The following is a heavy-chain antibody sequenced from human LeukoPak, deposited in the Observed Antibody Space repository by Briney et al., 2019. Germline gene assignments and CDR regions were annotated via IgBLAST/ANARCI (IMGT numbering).Heavy chain of an antibody. CDR3: ARDRYGSGSYKSYFDS. V-gene: IGHV4-4*07. Sequence: PSETLSLTCTVSGGSISTYYWSWLRQPAGKGLEWIGRMYTSGSTKYNPSLKSRVTISVDNSKNQFSLKLTSVTAAETAVYYCARDRYGSGSYKSYFDSWGQGTRVTVSS. J-gene: IGHJ4*02. CDR1: GGSISTYY. D-gene: IGHD3-10*01. CDR2: MYTSGST.